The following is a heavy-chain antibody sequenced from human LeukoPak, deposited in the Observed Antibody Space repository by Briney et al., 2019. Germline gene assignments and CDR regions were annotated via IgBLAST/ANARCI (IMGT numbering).Heavy chain of an antibody. V-gene: IGHV3-9*01. CDR3: AKDGAADGYDAFDI. Sequence: GGSLRLSCAASGFTFDDYAMHWVRHAPGKGLEWVSGISWNSGSIGYADSVKGRFTISRDNAKNSLYLQMNSLRVEDTALYYFAKDGAADGYDAFDIWGQGTMVTVSS. CDR1: GFTFDDYA. D-gene: IGHD5-24*01. CDR2: ISWNSGSI. J-gene: IGHJ3*02.